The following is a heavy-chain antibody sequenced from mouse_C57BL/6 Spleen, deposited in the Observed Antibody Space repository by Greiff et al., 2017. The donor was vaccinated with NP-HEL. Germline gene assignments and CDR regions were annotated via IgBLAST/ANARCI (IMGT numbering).Heavy chain of an antibody. CDR2: IYPGDGDT. V-gene: IGHV1-80*01. CDR3: AIGAFAGAMDY. CDR1: GYAFSSYW. D-gene: IGHD3-3*01. Sequence: QVHVKQSGAELVKPGASVKISCKASGYAFSSYWMNWVKQRPGKGLEWIGQIYPGDGDTNYNGKFKGKATLTADKSSSTAYMQLSSLTSEDSAVYFWAIGAFAGAMDYWGQGTSVTVSS. J-gene: IGHJ4*01.